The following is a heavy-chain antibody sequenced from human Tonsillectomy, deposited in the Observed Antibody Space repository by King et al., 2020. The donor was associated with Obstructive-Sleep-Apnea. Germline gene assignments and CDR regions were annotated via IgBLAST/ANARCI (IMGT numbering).Heavy chain of an antibody. CDR3: ARGRDYYDSSGSNWFDP. CDR2: IYYSGST. V-gene: IGHV4-31*03. J-gene: IGHJ5*02. D-gene: IGHD3-22*01. CDR1: GGSISSGGYY. Sequence: QLQESGPGLVKPSQTLSLTCTVSGGSISSGGYYWSWIRQHPGKGLEWIGYIYYSGSTYYNPSLKSRVTISVDTSKNQFYLKLSSVTAADTAVYYCARGRDYYDSSGSNWFDPWGQGTLVTVSS.